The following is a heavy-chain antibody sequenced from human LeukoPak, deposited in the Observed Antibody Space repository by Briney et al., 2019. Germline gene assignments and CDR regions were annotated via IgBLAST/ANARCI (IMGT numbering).Heavy chain of an antibody. D-gene: IGHD5-12*01. CDR2: ISAYNGNT. CDR3: ARFPRDPWRFDY. V-gene: IGHV1-18*01. Sequence: ASVKVSCKASGYTFTSYGISWVRQAPGQGLEWMGWISAYNGNTNYAQKLQGRVTMTTDTSTSTAYMELRSLRSDDTAVYYRARFPRDPWRFDYWGQGTLVSVSS. CDR1: GYTFTSYG. J-gene: IGHJ4*02.